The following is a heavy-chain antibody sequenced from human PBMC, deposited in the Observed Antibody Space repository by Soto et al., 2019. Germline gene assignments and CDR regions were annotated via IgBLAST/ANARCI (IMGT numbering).Heavy chain of an antibody. J-gene: IGHJ4*02. D-gene: IGHD6-13*01. V-gene: IGHV1-69*12. CDR2: IIPIFGTA. CDR1: GGTFSSYA. Sequence: QVQLVQSGAEVKKPGSSVKVSCKASGGTFSSYAISWVRQAPGQGLEWMGGIIPIFGTANYAQKFQGSVTITADESTSTAYMELSSLRSEDTAVYYCAREGLQQAIQRQAVELYYWGQGTLVTVSS. CDR3: AREGLQQAIQRQAVELYY.